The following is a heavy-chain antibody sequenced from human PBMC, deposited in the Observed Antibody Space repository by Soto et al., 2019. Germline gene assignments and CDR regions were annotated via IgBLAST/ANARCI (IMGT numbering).Heavy chain of an antibody. CDR2: TYYRSKWYN. D-gene: IGHD6-19*01. CDR1: GDSVSSNSAA. J-gene: IGHJ2*01. CDR3: ARVAVAGTPSNWYFDL. Sequence: QTLSLTCAISGDSVSSNSAAWNWIRQSPSRGLEWLGRTYYRSKWYNDYAVSVKSRITINPDTSKNQFSLQLNSVTPEDTAVYYCARVAVAGTPSNWYFDLWGRGTLVTVSS. V-gene: IGHV6-1*01.